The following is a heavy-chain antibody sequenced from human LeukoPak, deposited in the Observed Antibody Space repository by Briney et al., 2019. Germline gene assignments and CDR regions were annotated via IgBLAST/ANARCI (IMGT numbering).Heavy chain of an antibody. CDR1: GYTFPSYF. CDR3: ARAGYSSSWYYFDY. D-gene: IGHD6-13*01. Sequence: ASVKVSCKASGYTFPSYFMHWVRQAPGQGLEWMGIINPTGGSTTYAQKFQGRVTMTRDTSTSTVYMELSSLRSDDTAVYYCARAGYSSSWYYFDYWGQGTLVTVSS. J-gene: IGHJ4*02. CDR2: INPTGGST. V-gene: IGHV1-46*01.